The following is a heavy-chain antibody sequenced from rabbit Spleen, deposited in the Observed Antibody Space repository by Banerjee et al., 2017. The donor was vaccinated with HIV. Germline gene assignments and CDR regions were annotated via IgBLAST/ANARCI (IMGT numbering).Heavy chain of an antibody. J-gene: IGHJ4*01. CDR3: ARDLVAVIGWNFSL. V-gene: IGHV1S40*01. D-gene: IGHD1-1*01. CDR2: IYSSSAIT. CDR1: GFSFSSSYY. Sequence: QSLEESGGGLVKPEGSLTLTCTASGFSFSSSYYMYWVRQAPGKGLEWIGCIYSSSAITWYASWAKGRFTISKTSSTKVTLQMTSLTAAATATYFCARDLVAVIGWNFSLWGPGTLVTVS.